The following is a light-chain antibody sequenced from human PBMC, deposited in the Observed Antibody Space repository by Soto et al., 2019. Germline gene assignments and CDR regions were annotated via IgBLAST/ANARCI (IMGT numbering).Light chain of an antibody. CDR3: MQPLHTPWT. Sequence: DIVLTQSPLSLPVSPGEPASISCRSSQRLLNRNGYNYLDWFVQKPGQSPQLLIYMTSNRSPGVPDRFSGSGSGTDSTLKISRVEAEDVGVYYCMQPLHTPWTFGQGTKVDIK. CDR1: QRLLNRNGYNY. CDR2: MTS. J-gene: IGKJ1*01. V-gene: IGKV2-28*01.